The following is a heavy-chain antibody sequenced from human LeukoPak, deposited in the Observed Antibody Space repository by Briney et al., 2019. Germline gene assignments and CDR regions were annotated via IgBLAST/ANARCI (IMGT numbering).Heavy chain of an antibody. Sequence: SVKVSCKASGGTFSSYAISWVRQAPGQGLEWMGGIIPIFGTASYAQKFQGRVTITADESTSTAYMELSSLRSEDTAVYYCASTPYSSGWYGGVYWGQGTLVTVSS. V-gene: IGHV1-69*13. D-gene: IGHD6-19*01. J-gene: IGHJ4*02. CDR1: GGTFSSYA. CDR2: IIPIFGTA. CDR3: ASTPYSSGWYGGVY.